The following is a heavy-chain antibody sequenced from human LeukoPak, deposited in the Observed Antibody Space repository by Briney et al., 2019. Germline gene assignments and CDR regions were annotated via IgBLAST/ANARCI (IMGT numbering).Heavy chain of an antibody. V-gene: IGHV3-9*01. CDR3: ARQGSEIDY. Sequence: QTGGSLRLSCAASGFTFDDYAMHWVRQAPGKGLEWVSGISWNSGSIGYADSVKGRFTVSRDNAENSLYLQMNSLRAEDTAMYYCARQGSEIDYWGQGTLVTVSS. CDR1: GFTFDDYA. J-gene: IGHJ4*02. CDR2: ISWNSGSI.